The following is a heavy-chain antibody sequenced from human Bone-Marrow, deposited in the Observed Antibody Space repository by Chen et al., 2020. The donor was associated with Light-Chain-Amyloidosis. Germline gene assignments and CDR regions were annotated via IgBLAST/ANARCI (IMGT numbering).Heavy chain of an antibody. CDR3: ARRRDGYNFDY. Sequence: EVXXEQSGPEVKKPGESLKISCKGAGYTLPNYWIGWVRQMHGKGLEWMGVIYPDDSDARYSPSFEGQVTISADKSITTAYLQWRSLKASDTAMYYCARRRDGYNFDYWGQGTLVTVSS. J-gene: IGHJ4*02. CDR2: IYPDDSDA. V-gene: IGHV5-51*01. D-gene: IGHD5-12*01. CDR1: GYTLPNYW.